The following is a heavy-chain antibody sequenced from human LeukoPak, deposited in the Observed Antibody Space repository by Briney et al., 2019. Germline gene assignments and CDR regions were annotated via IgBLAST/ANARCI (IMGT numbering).Heavy chain of an antibody. CDR3: AKSHYYDSSDY. D-gene: IGHD3-22*01. CDR2: ISYDGSNK. Sequence: GGSLRLSCAASGFTFSSYGMHWVRQAPGKGLERVAVISYDGSNKYYADSVKGRFTISRDNSKNTLYLQMNSLRAEDTAVYYCAKSHYYDSSDYWGQGTLVTVSS. J-gene: IGHJ4*02. V-gene: IGHV3-30*18. CDR1: GFTFSSYG.